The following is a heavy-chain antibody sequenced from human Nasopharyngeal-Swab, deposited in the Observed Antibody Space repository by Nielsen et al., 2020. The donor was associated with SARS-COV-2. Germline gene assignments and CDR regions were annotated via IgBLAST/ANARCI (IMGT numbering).Heavy chain of an antibody. J-gene: IGHJ4*02. Sequence: GESLKISCAASGFTFSNYAMSWVRRAPGKGLEWVSVIYSGGSTYYADSVKGRFTISRDNSKNTLYLQMNSLRAEDTAVYYCARQDIVLMAFDYWGQGTLVTVSS. D-gene: IGHD2-8*01. V-gene: IGHV3-53*01. CDR2: IYSGGST. CDR3: ARQDIVLMAFDY. CDR1: GFTFSNYA.